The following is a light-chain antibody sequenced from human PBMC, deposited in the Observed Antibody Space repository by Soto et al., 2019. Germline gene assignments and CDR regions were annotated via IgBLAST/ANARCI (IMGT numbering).Light chain of an antibody. V-gene: IGKV1-5*01. CDR2: NAD. J-gene: IGKJ1*01. Sequence: DIQMTQSPYTLSASVGDRVTITCRASQDINRWLAWYQQKPGKAPKILIYNADTLESGVPSRFSGSGYGTEFILTISSLQPDDFATYYCQQFSLYWAFGQG. CDR1: QDINRW. CDR3: QQFSLYWA.